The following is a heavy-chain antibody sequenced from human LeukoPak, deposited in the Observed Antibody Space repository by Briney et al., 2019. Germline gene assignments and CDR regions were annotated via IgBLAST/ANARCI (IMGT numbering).Heavy chain of an antibody. CDR1: GYTFTGSY. D-gene: IGHD6-6*01. CDR3: ARTTHSSSSTVVDV. V-gene: IGHV1-2*02. J-gene: IGHJ6*04. CDR2: INPNSGGT. Sequence: ASVKVSCKASGYTFTGSYMHWVRQAPGQGLEWMGWINPNSGGTNYAQKFQGRVTMTRDTSISTAYMELSRLRSDDTAVYYCARTTHSSSSTVVDVWGKGTTVTVSS.